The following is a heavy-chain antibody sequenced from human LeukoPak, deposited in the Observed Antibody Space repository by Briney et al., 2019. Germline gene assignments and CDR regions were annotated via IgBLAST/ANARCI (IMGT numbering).Heavy chain of an antibody. CDR1: GYTFTSYD. Sequence: ASVKVSCKASGYTFTSYDINWVRQATGQGLEWMGWMNPNSGNTGYAQKFQGRVTMTTNTSISTAYMELSSLRSEDTAVYYCARAVTDSSGYYYWFDPWGQGTLVTVSS. V-gene: IGHV1-8*01. CDR3: ARAVTDSSGYYYWFDP. D-gene: IGHD3-22*01. CDR2: MNPNSGNT. J-gene: IGHJ5*02.